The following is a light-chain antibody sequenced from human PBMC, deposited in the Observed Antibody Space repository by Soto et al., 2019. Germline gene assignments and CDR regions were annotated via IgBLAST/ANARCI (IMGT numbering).Light chain of an antibody. Sequence: QSVLTQPPSVSGAPGQRVTISCTGSSSNIGAGYDVHWYQQLPGTAPKVLIYGNSNRPSGVPDRFSGSKSGTSASLAITGLLAEDEADYYCQSYDSSLSGYVFGTGTKLTVL. CDR2: GNS. CDR3: QSYDSSLSGYV. J-gene: IGLJ1*01. CDR1: SSNIGAGYD. V-gene: IGLV1-40*01.